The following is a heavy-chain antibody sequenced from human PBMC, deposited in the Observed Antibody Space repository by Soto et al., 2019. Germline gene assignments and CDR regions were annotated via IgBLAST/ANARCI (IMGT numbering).Heavy chain of an antibody. CDR1: GDSITSSNW. V-gene: IGHV4-4*02. Sequence: QVQLQESEPGLMKPSETLSLTCAVSGDSITSSNWWSWVRQPPGKGLEWIGEIHHRGGTNYNPSLKSRVTLSVDKSKNQFSLQLDSVTAADTAVYYCARGSYASSFYYWGQGTLVTVSS. CDR3: ARGSYASSFYY. J-gene: IGHJ4*02. D-gene: IGHD2-2*01. CDR2: IHHRGGT.